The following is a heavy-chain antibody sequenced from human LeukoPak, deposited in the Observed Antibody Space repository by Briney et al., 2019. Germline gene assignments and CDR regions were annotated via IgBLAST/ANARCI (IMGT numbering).Heavy chain of an antibody. V-gene: IGHV1-69*04. CDR3: ARVRMSVAAAGTPDY. Sequence: SVKVSCKASGGTFSSYAISWVRQAPGQGLEWMGRIIPILGIANYAQKFQGRVTITADKSTSTAYMELSSLRSEDTAVYYCARVRMSVAAAGTPDYWGQGTLVTVSS. D-gene: IGHD6-13*01. CDR2: IIPILGIA. J-gene: IGHJ4*02. CDR1: GGTFSSYA.